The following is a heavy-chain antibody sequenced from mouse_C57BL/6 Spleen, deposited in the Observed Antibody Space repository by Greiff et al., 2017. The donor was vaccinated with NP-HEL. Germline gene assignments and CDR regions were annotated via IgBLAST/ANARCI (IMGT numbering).Heavy chain of an antibody. CDR1: GYTFTSYW. J-gene: IGHJ3*01. CDR3: ARRDSSGYSWFAY. V-gene: IGHV1-69*01. D-gene: IGHD3-2*02. Sequence: QVQLQQPGAELVMPGASVKLSCKASGYTFTSYWMHWVKQRPGQGLEWIGEIDPSDSYTNYNQQFKGKSTLTVDKSSSTAYMQLSSLTSDDSAVYYCARRDSSGYSWFAYWGQGTLVTVSA. CDR2: IDPSDSYT.